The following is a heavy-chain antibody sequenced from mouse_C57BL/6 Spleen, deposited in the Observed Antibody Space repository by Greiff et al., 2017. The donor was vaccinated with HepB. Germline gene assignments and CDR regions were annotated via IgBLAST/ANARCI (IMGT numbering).Heavy chain of an antibody. CDR3: ARVSSGQCFAY. V-gene: IGHV1-64*01. Sequence: VKLQQPGAELVKPGASVKLSCKASGYTFTSYWMHWVKQRPGQGLEWIGIIHPNSGSTNYNEKFKSKATLTVDKSSSTAYVQLSSLTSDDSAVYSCARVSSGQCFAYWGQGTLVTVSA. CDR1: GYTFTSYW. CDR2: IHPNSGST. D-gene: IGHD3-2*02. J-gene: IGHJ3*01.